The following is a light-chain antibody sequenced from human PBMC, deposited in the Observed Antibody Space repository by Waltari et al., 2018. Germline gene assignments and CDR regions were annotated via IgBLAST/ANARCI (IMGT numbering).Light chain of an antibody. J-gene: IGLJ3*02. CDR3: GTWDDSLSRPV. Sequence: QSVLTQPPSASGTPGQRVTISCSGSSSNIDSNYVYWYQQFPGTAPKVLMFKNNQRPSESSYRCSAAKSVASASLASSGLRSDDEADYYCGTWDDSLSRPVFGGGTKLTVL. CDR2: KNN. V-gene: IGLV1-47*01. CDR1: SSNIDSNY.